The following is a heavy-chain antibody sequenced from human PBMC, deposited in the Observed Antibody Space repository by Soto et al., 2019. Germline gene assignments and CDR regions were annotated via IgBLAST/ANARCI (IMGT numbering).Heavy chain of an antibody. CDR1: GFTFTGYI. D-gene: IGHD3-16*01. CDR3: AREMGACSDSSCYPGPYDS. CDR2: ITSKSTTI. V-gene: IGHV3-48*02. J-gene: IGHJ5*02. Sequence: HPGGSLRVSCAASGFTFTGYIMNWVRQSPGQGLEWVSYITSKSTTIKYADSVKGRFTVSRDNAKNSLYLQLNSLRDEDTAVYYCAREMGACSDSSCYPGPYDSWGQGTLVTVSS.